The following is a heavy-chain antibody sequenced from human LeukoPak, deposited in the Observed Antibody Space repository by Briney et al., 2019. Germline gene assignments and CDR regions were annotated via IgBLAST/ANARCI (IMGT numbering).Heavy chain of an antibody. CDR3: ARHSRDILTGYYIGNWFDP. V-gene: IGHV4-39*01. Sequence: GSLRLSCAASGFTFRSYAMNWIRQPPGKGLEWIGSIYYSGSTYYNPSLKSRVTISVDTSKNQFSLKLSSVTAADTAVYYCARHSRDILTGYYIGNWFDPWGQGTLVTVSS. CDR1: GFTFRSYA. J-gene: IGHJ5*02. D-gene: IGHD3-9*01. CDR2: IYYSGST.